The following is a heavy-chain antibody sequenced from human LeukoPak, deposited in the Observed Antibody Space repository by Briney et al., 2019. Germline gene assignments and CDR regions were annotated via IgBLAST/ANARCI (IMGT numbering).Heavy chain of an antibody. D-gene: IGHD1-26*01. CDR3: ARHGGSYSFDY. CDR1: GVSISSYY. CDR2: IDYSGTT. J-gene: IGHJ4*02. V-gene: IGHV4-59*08. Sequence: PSETPSLTCTVSGVSISSYYWSWVRQPPGKELDWIGYIDYSGTTHYNPSLKSRVTISVDTSKNQFSLKLSSVTAADTAVYFCARHGGSYSFDYWGQGTLVTVSS.